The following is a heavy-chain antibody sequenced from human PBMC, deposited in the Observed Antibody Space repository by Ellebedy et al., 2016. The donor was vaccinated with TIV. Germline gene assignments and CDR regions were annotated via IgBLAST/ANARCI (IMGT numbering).Heavy chain of an antibody. D-gene: IGHD2-2*01. J-gene: IGHJ5*02. CDR3: ARSTSPNRFDP. V-gene: IGHV4-34*01. Sequence: GSLRLXXAVYGGSFSDYYWSWIRQPPGKGLEWIGEINHSGSTNYNPSLKSRVTISVDTSKNQFSLKLSSVTAADTAVYYCARSTSPNRFDPWGQGTLVTVSS. CDR2: INHSGST. CDR1: GGSFSDYY.